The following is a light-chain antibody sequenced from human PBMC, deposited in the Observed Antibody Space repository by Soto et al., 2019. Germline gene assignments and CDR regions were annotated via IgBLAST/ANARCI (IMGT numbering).Light chain of an antibody. J-gene: IGLJ1*01. V-gene: IGLV1-51*01. CDR2: DNN. Sequence: QSVLTQAPSGSAAPGQKVTISCSGSSSNIGNNYVSWYQQLPGTAPKLLIYDNNKRPSGIPDRFSGSKSGTSATLGITGLQTGDEADYYCGTWDXSLSAGVFGPGTKVTDL. CDR3: GTWDXSLSAGV. CDR1: SSNIGNNY.